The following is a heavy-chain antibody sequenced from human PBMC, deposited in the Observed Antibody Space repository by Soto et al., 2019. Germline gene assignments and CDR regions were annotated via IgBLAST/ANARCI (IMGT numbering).Heavy chain of an antibody. CDR1: GGSISGYY. J-gene: IGHJ6*02. CDR2: IYYRGST. V-gene: IGHV4-59*01. D-gene: IGHD6-13*01. CDR3: ARQQLLPFYYALDV. Sequence: SETLSLTCTVSGGSISGYYWSWIRQSPGKGLEYIGYIYYRGSTNYNPSLKSRVTMSVDTSRNQFSLKVNSVTAADTAVYYCARQQLLPFYYALDVWGQGTTVTVS.